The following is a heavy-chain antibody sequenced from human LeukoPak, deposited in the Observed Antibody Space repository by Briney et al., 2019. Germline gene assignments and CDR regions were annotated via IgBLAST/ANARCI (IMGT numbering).Heavy chain of an antibody. Sequence: GGSLRLSCAASGFTLSTYWMTWVRQAPGKGLEWVSGISGSGGSTYYADSVKGRFTISRDNSKNTLYLQMNSLRAEDTAVYYCAKDQRLDYYGSGSLDYWGQGTLVTVSS. CDR3: AKDQRLDYYGSGSLDY. CDR1: GFTLSTYW. V-gene: IGHV3-23*01. J-gene: IGHJ4*02. D-gene: IGHD3-10*01. CDR2: ISGSGGST.